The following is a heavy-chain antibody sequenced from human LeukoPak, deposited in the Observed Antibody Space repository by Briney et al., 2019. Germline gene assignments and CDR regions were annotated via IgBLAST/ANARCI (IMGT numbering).Heavy chain of an antibody. D-gene: IGHD6-13*01. CDR3: AKDGVAAAGTPDY. V-gene: IGHV3-23*01. CDR2: ITGNAGGT. CDR1: GFTFSSYA. J-gene: IGHJ4*02. Sequence: GGSLRLSCAASGFTFSSYAMNWVRKAPGKGLEWVSTITGNAGGTYYANSEKGRFTISRDNSKNTLYLQMNSLRAEDTAVYYCAKDGVAAAGTPDYWGQGTLVTVSS.